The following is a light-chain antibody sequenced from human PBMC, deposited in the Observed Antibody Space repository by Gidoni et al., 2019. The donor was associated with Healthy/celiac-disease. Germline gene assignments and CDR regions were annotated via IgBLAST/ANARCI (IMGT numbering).Light chain of an antibody. CDR1: SSDVGGYNY. CDR3: CSYAGSYTGV. Sequence: QSALTQPRSVSGYPGQSVTISCTGTSSDVGGYNYVSWYQQHPGKAPKLMIYDVSKRPSGVPDRFSGSKSGNTASLTISGLQAEDEADYYCCSYAGSYTGVFGTGTKVTVL. CDR2: DVS. J-gene: IGLJ1*01. V-gene: IGLV2-11*01.